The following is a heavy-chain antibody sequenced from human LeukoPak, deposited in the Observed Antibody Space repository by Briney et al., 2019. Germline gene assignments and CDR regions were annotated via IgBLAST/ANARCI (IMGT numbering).Heavy chain of an antibody. Sequence: GGSLRLSCAASGSTFSSYTMNWVRQAPGKGLEWVSSISSSSSYIYYADSVKGRFTISRDNAKNSLYLQMNSLRAADTAVYYCAREPAANGVDYWGQGALVTVSS. CDR2: ISSSSSYI. J-gene: IGHJ4*02. V-gene: IGHV3-21*01. D-gene: IGHD6-13*01. CDR3: AREPAANGVDY. CDR1: GSTFSSYT.